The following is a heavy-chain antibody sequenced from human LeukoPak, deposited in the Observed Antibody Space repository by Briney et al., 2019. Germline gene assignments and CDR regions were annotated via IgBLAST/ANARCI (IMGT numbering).Heavy chain of an antibody. Sequence: GGSLRLSCAASGFTFSSYAMSWVRQTPGMRLEWVSAITDNGGGTYYTDSVKGRLTISRDNSKNTLYLQMNNLRAEDTAVYYCAKDSRIVPAATEFDYWGQGTLVTVSS. CDR2: ITDNGGGT. CDR3: AKDSRIVPAATEFDY. D-gene: IGHD2-2*01. J-gene: IGHJ4*02. CDR1: GFTFSSYA. V-gene: IGHV3-23*01.